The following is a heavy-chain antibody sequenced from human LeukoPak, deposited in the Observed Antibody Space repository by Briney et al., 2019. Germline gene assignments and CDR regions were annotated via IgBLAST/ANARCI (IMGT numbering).Heavy chain of an antibody. V-gene: IGHV4-34*01. Sequence: SETLSLTCAVYGGSFSGYYWSWIRQPPGKGLEWIGEINHSGSTNYNPSLKSRVTISVDTSKNQFSLKLSSVTAADTAVYYCARGDDLRPVDYWGQGTLVTVSS. CDR2: INHSGST. D-gene: IGHD3-16*01. CDR3: ARGDDLRPVDY. J-gene: IGHJ4*02. CDR1: GGSFSGYY.